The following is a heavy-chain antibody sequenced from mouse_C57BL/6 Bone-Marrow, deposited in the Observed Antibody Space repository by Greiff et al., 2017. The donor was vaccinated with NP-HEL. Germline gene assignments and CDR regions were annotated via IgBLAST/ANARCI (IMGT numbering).Heavy chain of an antibody. CDR1: GYTFTSYW. V-gene: IGHV1-5*01. CDR3: TDGNYYYAMDY. J-gene: IGHJ4*01. Sequence: EVQLQQSGTVLARPGASVKMSCKTSGYTFTSYWLHWVKQRPGQGLVWIGAIYPGNSDTSYNQKFKGKAKLTAVTSASTAYMELSRLTNEDSAVYYGTDGNYYYAMDYWGQGTSVTVSS. CDR2: IYPGNSDT. D-gene: IGHD2-1*01.